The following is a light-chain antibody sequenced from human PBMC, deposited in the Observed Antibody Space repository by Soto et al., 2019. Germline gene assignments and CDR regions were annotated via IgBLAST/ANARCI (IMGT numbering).Light chain of an antibody. J-gene: IGKJ1*01. Sequence: IQMTQSPSTLSGSVGDRVTISCRASQSISSWLAWYQQNPGKAPKLLIYDASSLESGVPSRFSGSGSGTEFTLTISSLKPDDFETYYCQQYQSYSRTFAQGTKVDIK. V-gene: IGKV1-5*01. CDR1: QSISSW. CDR3: QQYQSYSRT. CDR2: DAS.